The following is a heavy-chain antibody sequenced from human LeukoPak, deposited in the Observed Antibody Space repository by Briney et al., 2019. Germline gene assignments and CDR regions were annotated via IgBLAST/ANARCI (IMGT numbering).Heavy chain of an antibody. V-gene: IGHV1-2*02. D-gene: IGHD2-2*01. CDR3: ARDYVVVVPAATNWFDP. Sequence: ASVKVSCKASGYTFTGYYMHWVRQAPGQGLEWMGWINPNSGGTNYAQKFQGRVTMTRDTSISTAYMELSRLRSDDTAVYYCARDYVVVVPAATNWFDPWGQGTLVTV. J-gene: IGHJ5*02. CDR1: GYTFTGYY. CDR2: INPNSGGT.